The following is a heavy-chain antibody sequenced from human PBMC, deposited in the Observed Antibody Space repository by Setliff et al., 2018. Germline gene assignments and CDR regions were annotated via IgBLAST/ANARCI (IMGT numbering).Heavy chain of an antibody. J-gene: IGHJ4*02. V-gene: IGHV1-8*01. D-gene: IGHD2-15*01. Sequence: GASVKVSCKASGYTFTSYDINWVRQATRQGLEWVGWMNPTSGNTGYAQKFQGRVTMTRNTSISTAYMELSSLRSEDTAVYYCARGAPGRYCSGGSCSYFDYWGQGILVTVSS. CDR1: GYTFTSYD. CDR3: ARGAPGRYCSGGSCSYFDY. CDR2: MNPTSGNT.